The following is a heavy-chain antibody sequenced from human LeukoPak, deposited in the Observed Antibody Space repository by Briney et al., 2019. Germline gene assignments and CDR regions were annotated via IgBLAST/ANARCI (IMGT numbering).Heavy chain of an antibody. CDR2: ISGSGDIT. CDR1: GFTFSDYY. D-gene: IGHD6-19*01. J-gene: IGHJ4*02. V-gene: IGHV3-11*01. Sequence: GGSLRLSCAASGFTFSDYYISWIRQAPGKGLGWVSDISGSGDITSYADSVKGRFTISRDNAKKSLHLQMNSLRAEDSAVYYCARETVAGTFDYWGQGTQVTVSS. CDR3: ARETVAGTFDY.